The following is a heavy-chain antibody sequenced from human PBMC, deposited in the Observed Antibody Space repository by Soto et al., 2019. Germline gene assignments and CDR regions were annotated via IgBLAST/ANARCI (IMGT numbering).Heavy chain of an antibody. J-gene: IGHJ4*02. Sequence: SETLSLTCTVSGGSVSSGSYYWSWIRQPPGKGLEWIGYIYYSGSTNYNPSLKSRVTISVDTSKNQVPLKLSSMTAADTAVYYCAREGTVVAAPTGHFDYWGQGTLVTVSS. V-gene: IGHV4-61*01. D-gene: IGHD2-15*01. CDR1: GGSVSSGSYY. CDR2: IYYSGST. CDR3: AREGTVVAAPTGHFDY.